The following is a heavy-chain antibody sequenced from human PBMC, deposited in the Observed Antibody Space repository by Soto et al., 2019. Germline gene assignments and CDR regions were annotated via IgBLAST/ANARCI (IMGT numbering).Heavy chain of an antibody. Sequence: EVPLLESGGGLAQPGGSLRLSCGGSGFTFSDYAMSWVRQGPGKGLEWVSLISSVGRSTYSADSVKGRFTISRDNSKNTLYLQMNSLTAADTAVYYCAKVRNSWSGFDFWGQGVLVTVSS. V-gene: IGHV3-23*01. CDR1: GFTFSDYA. CDR3: AKVRNSWSGFDF. J-gene: IGHJ4*02. D-gene: IGHD4-4*01. CDR2: ISSVGRST.